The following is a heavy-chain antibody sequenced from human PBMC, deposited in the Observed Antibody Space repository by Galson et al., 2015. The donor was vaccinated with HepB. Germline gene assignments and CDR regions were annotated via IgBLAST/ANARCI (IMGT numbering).Heavy chain of an antibody. J-gene: IGHJ4*02. V-gene: IGHV3-74*03. Sequence: SLRLSCAATSGFTFNNYKIHWVRHVPGPGLVWVAYIDSDETGTKYADPVKGRFTISRDNARNTVFLQMNSLRVEDTAVYFCGRSRGASGYHYDYWGQGTLVAVSS. D-gene: IGHD3-22*01. CDR1: GFTFNNYK. CDR2: IDSDETGT. CDR3: GRSRGASGYHYDY.